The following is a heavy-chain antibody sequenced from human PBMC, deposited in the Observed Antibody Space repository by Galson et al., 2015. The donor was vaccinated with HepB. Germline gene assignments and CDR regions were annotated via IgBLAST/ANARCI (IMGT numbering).Heavy chain of an antibody. CDR2: ISAYNGNT. V-gene: IGHV1-18*04. CDR3: AREDYKWNGLRRRFDY. D-gene: IGHD1-1*01. CDR1: GYTFTSYG. Sequence: SVKVSCKASGYTFTSYGISWARQAPGQGLEWMGWISAYNGNTNYAQKLQGRVTMTTDTSTSTACMELRSLRSDDTAVYYCAREDYKWNGLRRRFDYWGQGTLVTVSS. J-gene: IGHJ4*02.